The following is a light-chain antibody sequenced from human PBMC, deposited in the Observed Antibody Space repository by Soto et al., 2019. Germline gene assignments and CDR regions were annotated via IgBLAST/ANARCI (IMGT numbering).Light chain of an antibody. V-gene: IGKV3-15*01. CDR1: QSVSTK. CDR3: QQYNAWPWT. CDR2: DIS. Sequence: EIVVTQSPATLSVSPGERATLSCRASQSVSTKIAWYQQKPGQAPRLLIYDISTRTTAIPDRFSGSGSGTEFTLSISRLQSEDFAVYYCQQYNAWPWTLGQGTKVDIK. J-gene: IGKJ1*01.